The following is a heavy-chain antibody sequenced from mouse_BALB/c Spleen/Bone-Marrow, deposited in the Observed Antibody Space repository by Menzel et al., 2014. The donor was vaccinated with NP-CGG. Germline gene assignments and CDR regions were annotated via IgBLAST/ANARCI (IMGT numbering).Heavy chain of an antibody. D-gene: IGHD1-1*02. CDR3: SRWRRDALGY. CDR1: GHTFTSYY. J-gene: IGHJ4*01. CDR2: INPSNGGT. V-gene: IGHV1S81*02. Sequence: VQLKDSGAELVKPGASVKLSCKASGHTFTSYYMYWVKQRPGQCPEWFGEINPSNGGTNLNEKFKNKVTPTVSKSSSTAYIQLSRLTTEDSAVYSCSRWRRDALGYWDQGTSVAVSS.